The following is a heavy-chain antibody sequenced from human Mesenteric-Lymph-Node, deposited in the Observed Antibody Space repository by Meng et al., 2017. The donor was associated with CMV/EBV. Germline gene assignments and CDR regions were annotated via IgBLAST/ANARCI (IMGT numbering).Heavy chain of an antibody. CDR1: GYTFTGYY. J-gene: IGHJ4*02. CDR2: INPNSGST. D-gene: IGHD3-10*01. CDR3: ARARWFGASAFDY. V-gene: IGHV1-2*02. Sequence: ASVKVSCKASGYTFTGYYMHWVRQAPGQGLEWMGWINPNSGSTNYAQKFQGRVTMTRDTSISTVYMELSRLRSDDTAVYYCARARWFGASAFDYWGQGTLVTVSS.